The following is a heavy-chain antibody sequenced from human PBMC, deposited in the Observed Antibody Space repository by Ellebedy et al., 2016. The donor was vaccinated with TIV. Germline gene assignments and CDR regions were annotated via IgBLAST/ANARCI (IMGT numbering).Heavy chain of an antibody. CDR2: IYYSGST. D-gene: IGHD1-26*01. CDR1: GGSISSYY. J-gene: IGHJ4*02. V-gene: IGHV4-59*01. CDR3: ATHSGSYGVDFDY. Sequence: MPSETLSLTCTVSGGSISSYYWSWIRQPPGKGLEWIGYIYYSGSTNYNPSLKSRVTISVDTSKNQFSLKLSSVTAADTAVYYCATHSGSYGVDFDYWGQGTLVTVSS.